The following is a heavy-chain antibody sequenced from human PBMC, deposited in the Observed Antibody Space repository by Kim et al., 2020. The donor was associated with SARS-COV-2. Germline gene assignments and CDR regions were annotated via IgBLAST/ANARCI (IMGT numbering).Heavy chain of an antibody. CDR3: ARDQEEWLLYHGHYYYYGMDV. J-gene: IGHJ6*02. Sequence: GGSLRLSCAASGFTFSSYGMHWVRQAPGKGLEWVAVIWYDGSNKYYADSVKGRFTISRDNSKNTLYLQMNSLRAEDTAVYYCARDQEEWLLYHGHYYYYGMDVWGQGTTVTVSS. CDR2: IWYDGSNK. V-gene: IGHV3-33*01. D-gene: IGHD3-3*01. CDR1: GFTFSSYG.